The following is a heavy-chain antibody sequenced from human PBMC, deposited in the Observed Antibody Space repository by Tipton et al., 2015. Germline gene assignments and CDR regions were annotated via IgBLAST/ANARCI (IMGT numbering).Heavy chain of an antibody. CDR3: ARDSEHGMDV. V-gene: IGHV4-61*01. CDR1: GGSVSSGSAYH. CDR2: IDYSGTK. J-gene: IGHJ6*02. Sequence: TLSLTCTVSGGSVSSGSAYHWSWIRQPPGKGLEWIGNIDYSGTKNYNPSLKSRVTISLDTSKNQFSLKLSSVTAAVTAVYYCARDSEHGMDVWGQGTPVPVSS.